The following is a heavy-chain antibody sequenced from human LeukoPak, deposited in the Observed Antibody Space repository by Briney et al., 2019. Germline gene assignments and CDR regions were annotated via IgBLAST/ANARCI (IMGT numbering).Heavy chain of an antibody. V-gene: IGHV3-30*03. CDR2: YPRNNI. D-gene: IGHD3-22*01. CDR3: VRDRDSTGYYDY. J-gene: IGHJ4*02. Sequence: YPRNNIYYADSVKGRFTISRDNSKNTLYLQTNSLRAGDTALYYCVRDRDSTGYYDYWGQGTLVTVSS.